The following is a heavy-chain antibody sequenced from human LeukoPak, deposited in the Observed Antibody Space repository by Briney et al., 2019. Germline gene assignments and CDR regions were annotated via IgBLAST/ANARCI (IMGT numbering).Heavy chain of an antibody. CDR2: ISGSSSTI. D-gene: IGHD3-22*01. V-gene: IGHV3-48*01. CDR3: ARGSTYYDSSGQVPFDY. CDR1: GFTFSSYS. J-gene: IGHJ4*02. Sequence: GGSLRLSCAASGFTFSSYSMNWVRQAPGRGLEWGSYISGSSSTIYYADSVKGRFTISRDNGKNTLYLQMNSLRAEDTAVYYCARGSTYYDSSGQVPFDYWGQGTLVTVSS.